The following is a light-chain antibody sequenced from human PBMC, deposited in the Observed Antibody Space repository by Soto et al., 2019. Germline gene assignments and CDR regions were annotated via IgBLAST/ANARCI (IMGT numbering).Light chain of an antibody. CDR3: QQTYSSPLT. Sequence: DIQMTQSPSSLSASVGDRVTITCRASQSVNNYLHWYQQKSGGAPKLLIYAASTLQNGVPSTFSGSGSGTDFTLTISSLRPEDFATYFCQQTYSSPLTFGGGTKVDIK. J-gene: IGKJ4*01. CDR1: QSVNNY. CDR2: AAS. V-gene: IGKV1-39*01.